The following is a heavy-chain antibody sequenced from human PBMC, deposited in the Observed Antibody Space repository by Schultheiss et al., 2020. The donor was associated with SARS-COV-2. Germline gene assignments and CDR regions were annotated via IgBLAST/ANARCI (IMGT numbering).Heavy chain of an antibody. CDR2: INHSGST. V-gene: IGHV4-34*01. J-gene: IGHJ3*02. D-gene: IGHD4-11*01. Sequence: SETLSLTCAVYGGSFSGYYWSWIRQPPGKGLEWIGEINHSGSTNYNPSLKSRVTISVDTSKNHFSLKLRSVTAADTAVYYCARDDRWTVTTGAFDIWGQGTMVTVSS. CDR1: GGSFSGYY. CDR3: ARDDRWTVTTGAFDI.